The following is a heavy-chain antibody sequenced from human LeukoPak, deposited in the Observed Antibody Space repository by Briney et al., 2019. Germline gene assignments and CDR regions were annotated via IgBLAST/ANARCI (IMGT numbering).Heavy chain of an antibody. CDR2: IYYSGST. CDR3: ARDRLDRIETDAFDI. V-gene: IGHV4-59*06. CDR1: GGSISSYY. D-gene: IGHD3-9*01. Sequence: PSETLSLTCTVSGGSISSYYWSWIRQHPGKGLEWIGYIYYSGSTYYNPSLKSRVTISVDTSKNQFSLKLSSVTAADTAVYYCARDRLDRIETDAFDIWGQGTMVTVSS. J-gene: IGHJ3*02.